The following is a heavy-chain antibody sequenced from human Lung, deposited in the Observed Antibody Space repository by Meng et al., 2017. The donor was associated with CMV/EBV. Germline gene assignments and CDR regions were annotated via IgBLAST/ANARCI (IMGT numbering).Heavy chain of an antibody. Sequence: GGSLRLXCAASGFTFSSYSMNWVRQAPGKGLEWVSSISSSSSYISYADSVKGRFIISRDNAKNSLYLQMNSLRAEDTAVYHCAPTYYYDSSGYYPFDYWGQGTLVTVSS. D-gene: IGHD3-22*01. CDR3: APTYYYDSSGYYPFDY. CDR2: ISSSSSYI. J-gene: IGHJ4*02. V-gene: IGHV3-21*01. CDR1: GFTFSSYS.